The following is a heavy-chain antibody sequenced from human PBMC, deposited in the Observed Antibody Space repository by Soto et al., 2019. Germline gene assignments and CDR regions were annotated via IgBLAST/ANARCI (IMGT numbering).Heavy chain of an antibody. D-gene: IGHD5-12*01. CDR2: ISISGTTT. Sequence: QVQLVESGGGLVKPGGSLRLSCAASGFTFSDYFMSWIRQAPGKGLEWVSYISISGTTTYYADSVKGRFTISRDNAKNSLYLLMNSLRAEDTAVYYCARVGYSGYDWPPWFDFWGQGTLVTVSS. CDR1: GFTFSDYF. J-gene: IGHJ4*02. V-gene: IGHV3-11*01. CDR3: ARVGYSGYDWPPWFDF.